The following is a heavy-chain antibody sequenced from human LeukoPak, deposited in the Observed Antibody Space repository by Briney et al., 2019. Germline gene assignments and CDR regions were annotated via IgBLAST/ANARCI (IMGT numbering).Heavy chain of an antibody. V-gene: IGHV4-59*12. J-gene: IGHJ4*02. CDR1: GGSISSYY. CDR2: IYYSGTT. Sequence: SETLSLTCTVSGGSISSYYWSWIRQPPGKGLEWIGYIYYSGTTYYNPSLKSRVTMSVDTSKNQFSLKLSSVTAADTAVYYCARDFNWNDAFDYWGQGTLVTVSS. D-gene: IGHD1-1*01. CDR3: ARDFNWNDAFDY.